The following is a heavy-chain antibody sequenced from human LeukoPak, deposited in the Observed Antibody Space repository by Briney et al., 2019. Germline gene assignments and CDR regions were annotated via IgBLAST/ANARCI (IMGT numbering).Heavy chain of an antibody. D-gene: IGHD3-10*01. CDR3: AREDITMVRGVTYNWFDP. V-gene: IGHV4-61*02. CDR2: FYTSGST. CDR1: GVSISSITYY. Sequence: SETLSLTCTVSGVSISSITYYWSWIRQPAGKGLEWIGRFYTSGSTNYNPSLKSRVTISVDTSKNQFSLNLRSVTAADTAVYYCAREDITMVRGVTYNWFDPWGQGTLVTVSS. J-gene: IGHJ5*02.